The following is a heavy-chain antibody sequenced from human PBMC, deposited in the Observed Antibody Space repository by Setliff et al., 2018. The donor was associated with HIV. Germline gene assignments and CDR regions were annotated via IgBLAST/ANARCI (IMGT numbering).Heavy chain of an antibody. CDR1: GYTFTSYA. D-gene: IGHD1-26*01. J-gene: IGHJ3*02. Sequence: GASVKVSCKASGYTFTSYAMHWVRQAPGQRLEWMGWINAGNGNTKYSQKFQGRVTITRDTSASTAYMELSSLRSEDTAVYYCARVRVGATDAFDIWGQGTMVTVSS. CDR2: INAGNGNT. V-gene: IGHV1-3*01. CDR3: ARVRVGATDAFDI.